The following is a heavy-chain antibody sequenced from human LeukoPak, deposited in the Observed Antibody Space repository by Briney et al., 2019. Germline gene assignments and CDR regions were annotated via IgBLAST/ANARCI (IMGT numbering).Heavy chain of an antibody. V-gene: IGHV4-38-2*01. Sequence: PSETLSLTCAVSGYSISSGYYWGWIRPPPGKGVEWIGSIHHSGSTPYNPSLKSRVTISRDTSKNQFSLELNSVTAADTAVYYCARGLHPTVNDGGWGNWFDPWGQGTLVTVSS. D-gene: IGHD4-17*01. CDR1: GYSISSGYY. CDR2: IHHSGST. J-gene: IGHJ5*02. CDR3: ARGLHPTVNDGGWGNWFDP.